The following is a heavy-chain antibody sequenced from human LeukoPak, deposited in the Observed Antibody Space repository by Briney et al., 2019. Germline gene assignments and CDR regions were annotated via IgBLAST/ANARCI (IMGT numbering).Heavy chain of an antibody. J-gene: IGHJ4*02. CDR2: IYHSGST. Sequence: PSDTLSLTCTVSGRSISNYYWSWIRQPPGKGLEGIGYIYHSGSTDYNPSLESRLTTSVGTSKNQFSLKLRSVTAADAAVYYCARDWLDSGTPDRFDYWGQGTLVTVSS. V-gene: IGHV4-59*08. D-gene: IGHD3-3*01. CDR3: ARDWLDSGTPDRFDY. CDR1: GRSISNYY.